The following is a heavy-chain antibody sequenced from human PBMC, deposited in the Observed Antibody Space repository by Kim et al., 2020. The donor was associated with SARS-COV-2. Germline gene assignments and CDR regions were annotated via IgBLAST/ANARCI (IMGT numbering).Heavy chain of an antibody. V-gene: IGHV3-23*01. Sequence: GGSLRLSCAASGFTFSVYAMSWVRQAPGKGLEWVSTISATGTTYYADSVKGRFTISRDNSKNTLYLQMNSLRAEDTAVYYCATTYGGMVWGYFDYWGQGTLVTVSS. CDR2: ISATGTT. J-gene: IGHJ4*02. CDR1: GFTFSVYA. D-gene: IGHD3-10*01. CDR3: ATTYGGMVWGYFDY.